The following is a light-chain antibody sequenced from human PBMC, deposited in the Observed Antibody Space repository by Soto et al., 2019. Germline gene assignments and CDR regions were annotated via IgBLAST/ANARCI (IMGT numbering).Light chain of an antibody. Sequence: EIVLTQSPATLSLSPGERATLSCRASQSVSTYLAWYQQKPDQAPRLLIYEASNRATGIPSRFSGSGSGTDFTLTISSLEPEDFAVYYCQQRSNWPPGFGQGTRLEIK. V-gene: IGKV3-11*01. J-gene: IGKJ5*01. CDR2: EAS. CDR1: QSVSTY. CDR3: QQRSNWPPG.